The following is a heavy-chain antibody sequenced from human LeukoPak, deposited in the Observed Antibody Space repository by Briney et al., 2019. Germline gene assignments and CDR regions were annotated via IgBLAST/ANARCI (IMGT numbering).Heavy chain of an antibody. J-gene: IGHJ4*02. CDR3: AKDRDGTLDY. Sequence: PGGSLRLSCAASGFTFSSYGMHWVRQAPGKGLEWVAFIRYDGSNKYYADSVKGRFTVSRDNSKNTLYLQMNSLRAGDTAVYYCAKDRDGTLDYWGQGTLVTVSS. V-gene: IGHV3-30*02. D-gene: IGHD1-1*01. CDR1: GFTFSSYG. CDR2: IRYDGSNK.